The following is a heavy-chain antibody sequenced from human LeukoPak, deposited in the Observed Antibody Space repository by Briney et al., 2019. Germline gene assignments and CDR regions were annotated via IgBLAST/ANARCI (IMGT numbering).Heavy chain of an antibody. CDR1: GYTFTGYY. CDR3: ARAKRVVRGYINWFDP. CDR2: INPNSGGT. Sequence: VASVKVPCKASGYTFTGYYMHWVRQAPGQGLEWMGWINPNSGGTNYAQKFQGRVTMTRDTSISTAYMELSRLRSDDTAVYYCARAKRVVRGYINWFDPWGQGTLVTVSS. V-gene: IGHV1-2*02. D-gene: IGHD3-10*01. J-gene: IGHJ5*02.